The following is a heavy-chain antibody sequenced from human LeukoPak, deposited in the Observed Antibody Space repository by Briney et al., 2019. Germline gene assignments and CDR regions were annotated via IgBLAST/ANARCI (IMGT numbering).Heavy chain of an antibody. CDR3: ARGNRGAAAAHYYYYYMDV. Sequence: ASVKVSCKVSGYTLTELAMHWVRQAPGKGLEWMGGFDPEDGETIYAQKFQGRVTMTEDTSTDTAYMELSSLRSEDTAVYYCARGNRGAAAAHYYYYYMDVWGKGTTVTVSS. J-gene: IGHJ6*03. V-gene: IGHV1-24*01. D-gene: IGHD6-13*01. CDR2: FDPEDGET. CDR1: GYTLTELA.